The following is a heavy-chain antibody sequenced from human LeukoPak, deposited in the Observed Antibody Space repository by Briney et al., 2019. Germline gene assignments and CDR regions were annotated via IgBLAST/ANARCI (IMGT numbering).Heavy chain of an antibody. CDR3: ARTDLTGFDY. J-gene: IGHJ4*02. CDR2: IYYSGRT. D-gene: IGHD4/OR15-4a*01. Sequence: SDTLSLTCTVSGRSISSYYWIWLRQPPGKGLAWAAYIYYSGRTNYNPSLKSRVTISVDTSKNQFSLKLSSVTAADTAVYYCARTDLTGFDYWGQGTPVTVSS. V-gene: IGHV4-59*07. CDR1: GRSISSYY.